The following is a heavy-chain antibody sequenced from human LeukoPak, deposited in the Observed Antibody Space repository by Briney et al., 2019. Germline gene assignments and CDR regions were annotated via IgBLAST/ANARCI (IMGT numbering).Heavy chain of an antibody. J-gene: IGHJ6*02. CDR1: GGTFSSYT. CDR2: IIPILGIA. V-gene: IGHV1-69*04. D-gene: IGHD6-13*01. CDR3: ARDGVYSSRSVEYYYGMDV. Sequence: GAAVKVSCKASGGTFSSYTISWVRQAPGQGLEWMGRIIPILGIANYAQKFQGRVTITADKSTSTAYMELSSLRSEDTAVYYCARDGVYSSRSVEYYYGMDVWGQGTTVTVSS.